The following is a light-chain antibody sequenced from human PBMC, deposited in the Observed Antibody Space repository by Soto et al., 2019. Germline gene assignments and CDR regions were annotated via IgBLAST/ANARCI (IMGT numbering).Light chain of an antibody. J-gene: IGKJ4*01. Sequence: EVVFTQSPGTLSLSPGERATLSCRASQSVNSNSLAWYQQKPGQAPRLLIYGASTRATGIPARFSGSGSGTEFTLTISSLQSEDFAVYYCQQYNNWPLTFGGGTKVDIK. CDR3: QQYNNWPLT. CDR2: GAS. CDR1: QSVNSN. V-gene: IGKV3-15*01.